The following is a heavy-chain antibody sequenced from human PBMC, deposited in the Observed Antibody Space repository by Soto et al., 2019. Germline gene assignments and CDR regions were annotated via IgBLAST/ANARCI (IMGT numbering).Heavy chain of an antibody. CDR2: VDYSGST. V-gene: IGHV4-59*12. CDR3: ARDITIFGVDSNWDAFDI. D-gene: IGHD3-3*01. CDR1: GVSITPYY. J-gene: IGHJ3*02. Sequence: PSETLSLTCTVSGVSITPYYWTWIRHPPGKGLGWIGYVDYSGSTNYNPSLKSRVTISVDTSKNQFSLKPSSVTAADTAVYYCARDITIFGVDSNWDAFDIWGQGTMVTVSS.